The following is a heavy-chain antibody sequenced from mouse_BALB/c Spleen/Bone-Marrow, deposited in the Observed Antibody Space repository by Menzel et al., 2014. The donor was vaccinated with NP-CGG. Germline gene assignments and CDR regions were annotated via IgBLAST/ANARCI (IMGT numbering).Heavy chain of an antibody. CDR1: GFTFTDYY. V-gene: IGHV7-3*02. J-gene: IGHJ3*01. D-gene: IGHD1-1*01. CDR3: ARGWITTGFAY. CDR2: IRNKANGYTT. Sequence: EVQLQESGGGLVQPGGSLRLSCATSGFTFTDYYMSWVRQPPGKALEWLGFIRNKANGYTTEYSASVKGRFTTSRDNSQSILYLQMNTLRAEDSATYYCARGWITTGFAYWGQGTLVTVSA.